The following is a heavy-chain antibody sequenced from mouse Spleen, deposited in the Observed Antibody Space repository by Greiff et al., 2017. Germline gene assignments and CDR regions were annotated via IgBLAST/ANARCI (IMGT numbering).Heavy chain of an antibody. V-gene: IGHV1-59*01. CDR1: GYTFTSYW. CDR3: ARWTTVVRGYYFDY. J-gene: IGHJ2*01. D-gene: IGHD1-1*01. Sequence: QVQLKQSGAELVRPGTSVKLSCKASGYTFTSYWMHWVKQRPGQGLEWIGVIDPSDSYTNYNQKFKGKATLTVDTSSSTAYMQLSSLTSEDSAVYYCARWTTVVRGYYFDYWGQGTTLTVSS. CDR2: IDPSDSYT.